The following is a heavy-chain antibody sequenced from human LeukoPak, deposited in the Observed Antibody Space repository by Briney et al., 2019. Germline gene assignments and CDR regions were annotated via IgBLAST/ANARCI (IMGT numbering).Heavy chain of an antibody. J-gene: IGHJ4*02. CDR2: IYYSGST. CDR3: ARDVWFGAGRTFDY. D-gene: IGHD3-10*01. V-gene: IGHV4-39*07. Sequence: SETLSLTCTVSGGSISSSSYYWGWIRQPPGKGLEWIGSIYYSGSTYYIPSLKSRVTISVDTSKNQFSLKLSSVPAADTAVYYCARDVWFGAGRTFDYWGQGTLVTVSS. CDR1: GGSISSSSYY.